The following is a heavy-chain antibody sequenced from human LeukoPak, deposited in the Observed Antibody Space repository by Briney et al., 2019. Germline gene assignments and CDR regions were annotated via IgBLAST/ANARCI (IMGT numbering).Heavy chain of an antibody. CDR3: ARGLRGCSSGWRSFAFDI. V-gene: IGHV1-8*01. Sequence: VASVKVSCKASGYTFTSYDINWVRQATGQGLEWMGWMNPNRGNTGYAQKFQGRVTMTRNTSISTAYMGLSSLRSEDTAVYYCARGLRGCSSGWRSFAFDIWGQGTMVTVSS. CDR1: GYTFTSYD. J-gene: IGHJ3*02. CDR2: MNPNRGNT. D-gene: IGHD6-19*01.